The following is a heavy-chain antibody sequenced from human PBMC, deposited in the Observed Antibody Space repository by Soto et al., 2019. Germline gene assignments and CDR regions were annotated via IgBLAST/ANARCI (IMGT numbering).Heavy chain of an antibody. CDR2: IYYSVST. CDR1: GGSISSYF. Sequence: PSETLSLTCSVSGGSISSYFWSWIRQPPGKGLEWIGYIYYSVSTNYNPSLKSRVTISVDTSKNQFSLKLSSVTAADTAVYYCARARGLLWFGDRGDYYGMDVWGQGTTVTVS. CDR3: ARARGLLWFGDRGDYYGMDV. D-gene: IGHD3-10*01. V-gene: IGHV4-59*01. J-gene: IGHJ6*02.